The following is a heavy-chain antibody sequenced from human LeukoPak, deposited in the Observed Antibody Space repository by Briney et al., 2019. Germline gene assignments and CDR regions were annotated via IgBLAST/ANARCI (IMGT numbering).Heavy chain of an antibody. D-gene: IGHD3-10*01. CDR1: GFTFSSYW. V-gene: IGHV3-74*01. Sequence: GGSLRLSCAASGFTFSSYWMHWVRQAPGKGLVWVSRINRDGSTTNYADSVKGRFTMSRDNAKNTLYLQMNSLRGEDTAVYYCARDGLYGSGSYYNVDLDYWGQGTRVTVSS. J-gene: IGHJ4*02. CDR2: INRDGSTT. CDR3: ARDGLYGSGSYYNVDLDY.